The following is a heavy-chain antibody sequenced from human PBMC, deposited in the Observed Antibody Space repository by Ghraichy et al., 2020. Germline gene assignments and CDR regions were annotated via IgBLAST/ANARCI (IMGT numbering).Heavy chain of an antibody. D-gene: IGHD1-26*01. V-gene: IGHV3-30*04. CDR2: TSYDGSNE. CDR1: GFTFSSYA. Sequence: GGSLRLSCVASGFTFSSYAMHWVRQAPDKGLEWVAFTSYDGSNENYVDSVKGRFTISRDNSKNTLYLQMNSLRAEDTAVYYCASATGVGAIGYWGQGTLVTVSS. CDR3: ASATGVGAIGY. J-gene: IGHJ4*02.